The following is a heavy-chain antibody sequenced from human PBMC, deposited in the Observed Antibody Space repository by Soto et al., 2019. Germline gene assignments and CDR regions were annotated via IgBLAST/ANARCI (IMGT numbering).Heavy chain of an antibody. CDR3: AREDWYHFDY. J-gene: IGHJ4*02. D-gene: IGHD6-13*01. CDR1: GFAFSAYW. CDR2: LDLQDRAT. V-gene: IGHV3-7*03. Sequence: EVQLVESGGGLVQPGGSLRVSCAASGFAFSAYWMAWVRQAPGKGLEWVATLDLQDRATKYADSVEGRFTISRDNAENSLYLQMDGLRTEDTAMYFCAREDWYHFDYWGQGVPVTVSS.